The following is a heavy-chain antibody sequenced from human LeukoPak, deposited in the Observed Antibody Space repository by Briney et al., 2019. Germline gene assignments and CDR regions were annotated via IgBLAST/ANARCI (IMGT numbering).Heavy chain of an antibody. CDR1: GYSISNGYY. Sequence: SETLSLTCTVSGYSISNGYYWGWIRQPPGTGLEWIGSIYPSGSTFYNPSLKSRVTISVDTSMNQFSLKLTSVTAADTAVYYCASPGNHYHYMDVWGKGTTVTVSS. J-gene: IGHJ6*03. CDR3: ASPGNHYHYMDV. V-gene: IGHV4-38-2*02. D-gene: IGHD1-14*01. CDR2: IYPSGST.